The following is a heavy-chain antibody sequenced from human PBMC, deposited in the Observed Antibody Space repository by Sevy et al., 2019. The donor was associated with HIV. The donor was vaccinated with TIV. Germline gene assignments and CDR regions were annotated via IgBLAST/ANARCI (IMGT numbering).Heavy chain of an antibody. CDR2: ISWRGATI. CDR1: GFIFDDYA. J-gene: IGHJ4*02. V-gene: IGHV3-9*01. D-gene: IGHD3-22*01. Sequence: GGSLRLSCAASGFIFDDYAIDWVRQAPGKGPEWVSGISWRGATIGYADSVKGRFTISRDIAKNSLFLHMNNLRPEDTALYYCAKGGAFYYDSSAYEIDYWGQGTLVTVSS. CDR3: AKGGAFYYDSSAYEIDY.